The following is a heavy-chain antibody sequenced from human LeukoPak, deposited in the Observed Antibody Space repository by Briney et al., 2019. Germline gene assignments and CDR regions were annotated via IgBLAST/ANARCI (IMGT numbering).Heavy chain of an antibody. CDR3: ATTYSYTSGGYDY. CDR1: GGSISSSRYH. CDR2: IYYSGTT. Sequence: SETLSLTCTVSGGSISSSRYHWGWIRQPPGKGLEWIGSIYYSGTTFYNPSLRSRVTISVDTSKNQFSLKVSSVTAADTAVYYCATTYSYTSGGYDYWGQGTLVTVSS. J-gene: IGHJ4*02. V-gene: IGHV4-39*01. D-gene: IGHD5-18*01.